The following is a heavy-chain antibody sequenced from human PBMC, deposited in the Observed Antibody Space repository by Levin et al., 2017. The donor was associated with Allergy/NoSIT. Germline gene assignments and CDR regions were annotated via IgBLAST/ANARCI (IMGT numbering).Heavy chain of an antibody. J-gene: IGHJ4*02. D-gene: IGHD2-15*01. V-gene: IGHV3-33*01. CDR1: GFTFSSYG. CDR3: AREPMECSGGSCYAWDY. Sequence: GESLKISCAASGFTFSSYGMHWVRQAPGKGLEWVAVIWYDGSNKYYADSVKGRFTISRDNSKNTLYLQMNSLRAEDTAVYYCAREPMECSGGSCYAWDYWGQGTLVTVSS. CDR2: IWYDGSNK.